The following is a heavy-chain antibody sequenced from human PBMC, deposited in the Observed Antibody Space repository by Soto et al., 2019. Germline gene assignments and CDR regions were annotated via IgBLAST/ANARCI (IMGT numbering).Heavy chain of an antibody. Sequence: TLALSCTVPGGPVYSGNHYWTWIRQHPRKALEWIGYIYHSGTAYYNPSLKSRVIMSVDTSKNQFSLNLKSVTAADTATHYCARVQYQDIGRASSSRSSIDYWGQGALVTGSS. J-gene: IGHJ4*02. CDR3: ARVQYQDIGRASSSRSSIDY. CDR1: GGPVYSGNHY. CDR2: IYHSGTA. V-gene: IGHV4-31*03. D-gene: IGHD6-6*01.